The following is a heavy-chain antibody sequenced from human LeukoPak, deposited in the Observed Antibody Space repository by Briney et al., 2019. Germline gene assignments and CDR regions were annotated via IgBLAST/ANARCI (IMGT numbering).Heavy chain of an antibody. J-gene: IGHJ4*02. CDR3: ARVYYDYVWGSYRYGVFDY. CDR1: GGSISSYY. Sequence: SETLSLTCTVSGGSISSYYWSWIRQPPGKGLEWIGYIYYSGSTNYNPSLKSRVTISVDTSKNQFSLKLSSVTAADTAVYYCARVYYDYVWGSYRYGVFDYWGQGTLVTVSS. V-gene: IGHV4-59*01. CDR2: IYYSGST. D-gene: IGHD3-16*02.